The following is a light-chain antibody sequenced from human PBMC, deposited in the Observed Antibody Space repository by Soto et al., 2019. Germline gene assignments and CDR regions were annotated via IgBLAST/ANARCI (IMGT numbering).Light chain of an antibody. Sequence: QSVLTQPASVSGSPGQSITISCTGTSSDVGSYNLVSWYQQHPDKAPKLIIYEGSKRPSGVSNRFSGSKSGNTASLTISGLQAEDEADYYCCSYAGSRVFGGGTKVTVL. CDR1: SSDVGSYNL. CDR2: EGS. V-gene: IGLV2-23*01. CDR3: CSYAGSRV. J-gene: IGLJ2*01.